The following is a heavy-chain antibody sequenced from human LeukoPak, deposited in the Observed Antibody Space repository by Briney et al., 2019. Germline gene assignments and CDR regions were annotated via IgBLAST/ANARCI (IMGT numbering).Heavy chain of an antibody. Sequence: GGSLRLSCAASGFTFSSYAMGWVRQAPGKGLEWVSAISGSGGSTYYADSVEGRFTISRDNSKNTLYLQMNSLRAEDTAVYYCAKEYSSSSREGEGDYWGQGTLVTVSS. CDR2: ISGSGGST. J-gene: IGHJ4*02. CDR3: AKEYSSSSREGEGDY. CDR1: GFTFSSYA. D-gene: IGHD6-6*01. V-gene: IGHV3-23*01.